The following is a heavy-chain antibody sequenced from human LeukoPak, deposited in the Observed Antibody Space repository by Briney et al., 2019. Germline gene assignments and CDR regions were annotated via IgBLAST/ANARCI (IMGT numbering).Heavy chain of an antibody. Sequence: PGRSLRLSCAASGFAFSNYWMHWVRHAPGKGLVLVSRINSDGSSTSYADSVKGRFTISRDNAKNTLYLQMNSLRAEDTAVYYCARENPPGLPKKALHWGQGTLVTVSS. CDR3: ARENPPGLPKKALH. V-gene: IGHV3-74*01. CDR2: INSDGSST. J-gene: IGHJ4*02. CDR1: GFAFSNYW.